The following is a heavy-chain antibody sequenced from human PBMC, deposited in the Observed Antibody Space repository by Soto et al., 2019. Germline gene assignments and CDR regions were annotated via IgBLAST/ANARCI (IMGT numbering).Heavy chain of an antibody. D-gene: IGHD3-3*01. J-gene: IGHJ6*02. Sequence: GGSLRLSCAASGFTFSSYAMHWVRQAPGKGLEWVAVISYDGSNKYYADSVKGRFTISRDNSKNTLYLQMNSLRAEDTAVYYCAKDSGDYDFWSGYQNDYYGMDVWGQGTTVTVSS. CDR2: ISYDGSNK. CDR1: GFTFSSYA. CDR3: AKDSGDYDFWSGYQNDYYGMDV. V-gene: IGHV3-30-3*01.